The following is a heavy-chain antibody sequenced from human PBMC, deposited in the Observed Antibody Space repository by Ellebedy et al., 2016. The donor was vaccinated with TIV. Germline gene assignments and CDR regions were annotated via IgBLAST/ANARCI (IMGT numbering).Heavy chain of an antibody. Sequence: ASVKVSXXASGYTFTSYAMHWVRQAPGQRLEWMGWINAGNGNTKYSQKFQGRVTITRDTSASTAYMELSSLRSEDTAVYYCARGVVWWNYGDLVDYWGQGTLVTVSS. CDR2: INAGNGNT. CDR3: ARGVVWWNYGDLVDY. D-gene: IGHD1-7*01. J-gene: IGHJ4*02. CDR1: GYTFTSYA. V-gene: IGHV1-3*01.